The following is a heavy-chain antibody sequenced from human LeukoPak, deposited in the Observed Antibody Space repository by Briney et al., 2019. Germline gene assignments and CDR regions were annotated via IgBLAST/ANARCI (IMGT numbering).Heavy chain of an antibody. J-gene: IGHJ4*02. CDR3: ARGTVEFDY. D-gene: IGHD3-3*01. CDR1: GGSVSSGTYY. CDR2: IYSSGST. Sequence: SETLSLTCTVSGGSVSSGTYYWHWIRQPPGKGLEWIGSIYSSGSTNYNPSPKSRVTISKDTSKNQFSLRLSSVTAADTAVYYCARGTVEFDYWGLGTLVTASS. V-gene: IGHV4-61*01.